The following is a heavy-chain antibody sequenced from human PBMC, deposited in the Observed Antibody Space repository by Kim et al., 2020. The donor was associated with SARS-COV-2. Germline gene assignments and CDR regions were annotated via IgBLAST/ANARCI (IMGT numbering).Heavy chain of an antibody. V-gene: IGHV4-59*01. CDR1: GCSISSYY. D-gene: IGHD3-10*01. CDR3: ARHMSQGPGCCDY. J-gene: IGHJ4*02. Sequence: SETLSLTCTVSGCSISSYYWSWIRQAPGKGLEWIWYIYYSGSTNYNPSLKSRGTISLYTYNNQFSLQQNSVTAAYTAVDYCARHMSQGPGCCDYWCQDTL. CDR2: IYYSGST.